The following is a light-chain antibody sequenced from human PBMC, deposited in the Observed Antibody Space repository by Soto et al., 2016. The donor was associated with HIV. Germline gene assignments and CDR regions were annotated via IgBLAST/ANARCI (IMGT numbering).Light chain of an antibody. CDR2: AAS. J-gene: IGKJ3*01. CDR1: QGISHY. CDR3: QKYDSAPXT. Sequence: DIQMTQSPSSLSASVGDRVTITCRASQGISHYLAWYQQKPGKVPKLLIYAASTLQSGVPSRFSGGGSGTTFTLTISSLQPEDVATYYCQKYDSAPXTFGPGTK. V-gene: IGKV1-27*01.